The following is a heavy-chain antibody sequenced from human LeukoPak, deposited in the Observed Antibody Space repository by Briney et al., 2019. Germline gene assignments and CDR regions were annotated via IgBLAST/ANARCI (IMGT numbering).Heavy chain of an antibody. D-gene: IGHD3-22*01. CDR3: ARDLQFYYDSSGPVDY. CDR1: GYNFTSYG. CDR2: ISAYNGNT. Sequence: ASVKVSCKASGYNFTSYGISWVRQAPGQGLEWMGWISAYNGNTNYAQKLQGRVTMTTDTSTSTAYMELRSLRSDDTAVYYCARDLQFYYDSSGPVDYWGQGTLVTVSS. J-gene: IGHJ4*02. V-gene: IGHV1-18*01.